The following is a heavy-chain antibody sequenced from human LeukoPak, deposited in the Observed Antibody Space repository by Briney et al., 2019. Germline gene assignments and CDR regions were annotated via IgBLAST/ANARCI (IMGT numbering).Heavy chain of an antibody. J-gene: IGHJ4*02. CDR2: IIPIFGTA. D-gene: IGHD2-2*01. CDR3: ASLYCSSTSCSSFDY. Sequence: EASVKVSCKASGGTFSSYAISWVRQAPGQGLEWMGGIIPIFGTANYAQKFQGRVTITTDESTSTAYMELSSLRSEDTAVYYCASLYCSSTSCSSFDYWGQGTLVTVSS. V-gene: IGHV1-69*05. CDR1: GGTFSSYA.